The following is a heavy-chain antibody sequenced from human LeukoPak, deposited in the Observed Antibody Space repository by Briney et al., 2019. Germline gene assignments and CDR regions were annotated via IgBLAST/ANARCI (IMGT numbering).Heavy chain of an antibody. CDR1: GGTFSSYA. CDR3: ARGAPTTSRYNWCDP. V-gene: IGHV1-69*05. D-gene: IGHD4-11*01. Sequence: WASVKVSCKASGGTFSSYAISWVRQAPGQGLEWMGGIIPIFGTANYAQKFQGRVTITTDESTSTAYMELSSLRSEGTAVYYCARGAPTTSRYNWCDPWGQGTLVTLSS. J-gene: IGHJ5*02. CDR2: IIPIFGTA.